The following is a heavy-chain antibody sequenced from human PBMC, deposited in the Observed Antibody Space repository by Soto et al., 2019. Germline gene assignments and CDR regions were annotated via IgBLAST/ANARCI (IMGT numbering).Heavy chain of an antibody. Sequence: SETLSLTCSVSGAALNSGNYYWSWIRQVPGKGLERIGHIYVTGAVDYNPSLRDRITISQDTSERQFSLNLRLVTAADTAVYYCARLRIATNNYKWFDPWGQGTLVTVSS. D-gene: IGHD2-21*01. CDR1: GAALNSGNYY. CDR2: IYVTGAV. CDR3: ARLRIATNNYKWFDP. J-gene: IGHJ5*02. V-gene: IGHV4-31*03.